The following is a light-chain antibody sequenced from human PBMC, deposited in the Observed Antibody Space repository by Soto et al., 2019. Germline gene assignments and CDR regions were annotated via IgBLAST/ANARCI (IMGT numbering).Light chain of an antibody. V-gene: IGKV4-1*01. J-gene: IGKJ1*01. CDR3: QQYYRSPQT. Sequence: DIVMTQSPDSLAVSLGERATINCKSGQNVLHSPTNKNYLAWYQHKPGQPPKLLISWASTRESGVPARFSGSGSGTDFTLTINNLQAEDVAFYYCQQYYRSPQTFGQGTKVE. CDR2: WAS. CDR1: QNVLHSPTNKNY.